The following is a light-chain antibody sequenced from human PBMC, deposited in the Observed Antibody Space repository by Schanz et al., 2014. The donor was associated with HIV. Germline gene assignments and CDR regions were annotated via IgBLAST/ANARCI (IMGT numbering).Light chain of an antibody. CDR2: GAS. Sequence: EIVLTQSPGTLSLSPGARATLSCRASQTVTSDSLAWYQQTPGQAPRLLIYGASSRATGIPDRFSGSGSGTDFTLTINSLEPADIAVYYCQQYGGSPTFGQGTKVEIK. CDR1: QTVTSDS. CDR3: QQYGGSPT. J-gene: IGKJ1*01. V-gene: IGKV3-20*01.